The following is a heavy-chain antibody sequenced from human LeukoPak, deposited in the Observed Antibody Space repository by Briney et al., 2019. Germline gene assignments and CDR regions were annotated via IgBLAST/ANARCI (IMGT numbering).Heavy chain of an antibody. D-gene: IGHD6-6*01. CDR3: ARHFPHPIAANLVLDY. J-gene: IGHJ4*02. CDR2: INWNGGST. Sequence: GGSLRLSCAASGFTFDDYGMSWVRQAPGKGLEWVSGINWNGGSTGYADSVKGRFTISRDNAKNSLYLQMNSLRAEDTALYYCARHFPHPIAANLVLDYWGQGTLVTVSS. CDR1: GFTFDDYG. V-gene: IGHV3-20*04.